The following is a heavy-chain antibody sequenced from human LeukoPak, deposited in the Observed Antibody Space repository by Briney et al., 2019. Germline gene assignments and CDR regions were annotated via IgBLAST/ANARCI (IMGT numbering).Heavy chain of an antibody. Sequence: PGGSLRLSCAASGFTFSSYGMHWVRQAPGKGLEWVAVIWYDGSNKYYADSVKGRFTISRDNSKNTLYLQMNSLRAEDTAVYYCARDGLLHYYDSSGYLDYWGQGTLVPVSS. CDR2: IWYDGSNK. V-gene: IGHV3-33*01. CDR3: ARDGLLHYYDSSGYLDY. J-gene: IGHJ4*02. CDR1: GFTFSSYG. D-gene: IGHD3-22*01.